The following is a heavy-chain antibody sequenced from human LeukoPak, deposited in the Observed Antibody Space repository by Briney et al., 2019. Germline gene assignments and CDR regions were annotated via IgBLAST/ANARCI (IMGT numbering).Heavy chain of an antibody. Sequence: SETLSLTCAVYGGSFSGYYWSWIRQPPGKGLEWIGEINHSGSTNYNPSLKSRVTISVDTSKNQFSLKLSSVTAADTAVYYCARLTGYSNYGRFDYWGRGTLVTVSS. D-gene: IGHD4-11*01. CDR1: GGSFSGYY. V-gene: IGHV4-34*01. CDR3: ARLTGYSNYGRFDY. J-gene: IGHJ4*02. CDR2: INHSGST.